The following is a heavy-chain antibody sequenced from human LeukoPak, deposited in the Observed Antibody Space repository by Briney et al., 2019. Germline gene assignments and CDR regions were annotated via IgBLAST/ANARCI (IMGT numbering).Heavy chain of an antibody. J-gene: IGHJ6*02. CDR2: ISYDGSNK. D-gene: IGHD4-17*01. CDR1: GFTFSSYA. CDR3: AREDDDYWKRTDYYGMDV. Sequence: GGSLRLSCAASGFTFSSYAMHWVRQAPGKGLEWVAVISYDGSNKCYADSVKGRFTISRDNSKNTLYLQMNSLRAEDTAVYYCAREDDDYWKRTDYYGMDVWGQGTTVTVSS. V-gene: IGHV3-30-3*01.